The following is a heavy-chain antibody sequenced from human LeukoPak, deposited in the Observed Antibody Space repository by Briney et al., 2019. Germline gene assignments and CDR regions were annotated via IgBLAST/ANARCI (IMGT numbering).Heavy chain of an antibody. CDR3: ARVPLRFLEPFDY. CDR2: INHSGGA. V-gene: IGHV4-34*01. D-gene: IGHD3-3*01. J-gene: IGHJ4*02. CDR1: GGFFIGYY. Sequence: SATLSLTCAVYGGFFIGYYWSWIRQPPGKGLEWLGEINHSGGANYNPSLKSRVTISADTSKRQFSLKLGSVTAADTAVYYCARVPLRFLEPFDYWGQGTLVAVSS.